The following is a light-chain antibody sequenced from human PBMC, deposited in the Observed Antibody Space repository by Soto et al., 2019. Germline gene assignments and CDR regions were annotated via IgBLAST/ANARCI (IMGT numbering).Light chain of an antibody. CDR1: SSNIGSNS. CDR3: AAWDERLKGWM. V-gene: IGLV1-44*01. J-gene: IGLJ3*02. CDR2: GDN. Sequence: QSVLIQPPSVSGTPGQRVIISCSGSSSNIGSNSANWYQQLPGTAPGLLIYGDNKRPSRVPDRFSGSKSGTSASLAICGLQSGDEADYYCAAWDERLKGWMFGGGTQLTVL.